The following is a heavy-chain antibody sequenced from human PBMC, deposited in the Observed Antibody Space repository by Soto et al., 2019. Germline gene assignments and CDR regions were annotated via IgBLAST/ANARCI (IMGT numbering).Heavy chain of an antibody. Sequence: QVQLVQSGAEVKKPGSSVKVSCKASGGTFSSYAISWVRQAPGQGLEWMGGIIPIFGTANYAQKFQGRVTITADESTSTAYMELSSLRSEHTAVYYCATTPPVGGYYYYGMDIWGQGTTVTVSS. CDR3: ATTPPVGGYYYYGMDI. CDR1: GGTFSSYA. D-gene: IGHD1-26*01. J-gene: IGHJ6*02. CDR2: IIPIFGTA. V-gene: IGHV1-69*12.